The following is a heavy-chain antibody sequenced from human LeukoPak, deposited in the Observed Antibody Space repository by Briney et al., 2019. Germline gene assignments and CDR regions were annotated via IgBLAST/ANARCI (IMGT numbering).Heavy chain of an antibody. J-gene: IGHJ4*02. CDR2: ITSSSSTI. CDR3: ARARSKITFWGGPNY. V-gene: IGHV3-48*04. D-gene: IGHD3-16*01. CDR1: GFTFSNAW. Sequence: PGGSLRLSCAASGFTFSNAWMSWVRQAPGKGLEWLSYITSSSSTIFYADSVKGRFTISRDNAKNSLYLQMNSLRAEDTAVYYCARARSKITFWGGPNYWGQGTLGTGSS.